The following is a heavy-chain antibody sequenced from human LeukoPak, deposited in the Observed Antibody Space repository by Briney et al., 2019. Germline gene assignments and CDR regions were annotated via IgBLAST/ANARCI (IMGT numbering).Heavy chain of an antibody. J-gene: IGHJ4*02. CDR1: GFTFSSYW. V-gene: IGHV3-74*01. CDR3: ARGGVYSTSAVDY. Sequence: GGSRRLAWAASGFTFSSYWMHWVRHAPGKGLVWVSRINSDGRSTTYADSVKGRFTISRDNAKNTLYLQMNSLRAEDTAVYYCARGGVYSTSAVDYWGQGTLVTVSS. CDR2: INSDGRST. D-gene: IGHD6-6*01.